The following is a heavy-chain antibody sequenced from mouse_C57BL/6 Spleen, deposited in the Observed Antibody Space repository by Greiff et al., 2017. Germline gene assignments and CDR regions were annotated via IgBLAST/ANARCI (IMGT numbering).Heavy chain of an antibody. D-gene: IGHD2-1*01. CDR3: ARKRGLYGKGLFDY. CDR1: GYTFTSYW. Sequence: QVQLQQSGAELVKPGASVKLSCKASGYTFTSYWMQWVKQRPGQGLEWIGEIDPSDSYTNYNQKFKGKATLTVDTSSSTAYMQLSSLTSEDSAVYYGARKRGLYGKGLFDYWGQGTTLTVSS. CDR2: IDPSDSYT. V-gene: IGHV1-50*01. J-gene: IGHJ2*01.